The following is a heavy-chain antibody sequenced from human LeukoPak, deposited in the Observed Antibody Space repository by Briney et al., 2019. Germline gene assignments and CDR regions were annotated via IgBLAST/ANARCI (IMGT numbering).Heavy chain of an antibody. V-gene: IGHV4-34*01. CDR3: ARLLVGVISGSSLDY. Sequence: PSETLSLTCALYGGSFGDYHWSWIRQPPGKGLEWIGSIYYSGSTYYNPSLKGRVTISVDTSKNQFSLMLSSVTAADTAVYYCARLLVGVISGSSLDYWGQGTLVTVSS. CDR2: IYYSGST. J-gene: IGHJ4*02. CDR1: GGSFGDYH. D-gene: IGHD1-26*01.